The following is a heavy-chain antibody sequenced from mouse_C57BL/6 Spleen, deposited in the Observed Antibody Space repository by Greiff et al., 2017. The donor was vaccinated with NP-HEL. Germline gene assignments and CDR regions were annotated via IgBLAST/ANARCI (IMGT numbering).Heavy chain of an antibody. CDR2: IWGVGST. CDR1: GFSLTSYG. V-gene: IGHV2-6*01. Sequence: VQGVESGPGLVAPSQSLSITCTVSGFSLTSYGVDWVRQSPGKGLEWLGVIWGVGSTNYNSALKSRLSISKDNSKSQVFLKMNSLQTDDTAMYYCARGDYGYAMDYWGQGTSVTVSS. CDR3: ARGDYGYAMDY. J-gene: IGHJ4*01. D-gene: IGHD2-4*01.